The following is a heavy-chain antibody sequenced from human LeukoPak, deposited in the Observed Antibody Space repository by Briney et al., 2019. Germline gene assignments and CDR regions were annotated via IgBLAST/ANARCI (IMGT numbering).Heavy chain of an antibody. Sequence: PSETLSLTCTVSGGSISSSSYYWGWIRQPPGKGLEWIGYIYYSGCTYYNPSLKSRVTISVDTSKNQFSLKLSSVTAADTAVYYCASLRDSGSYWFDYWGQGTLVTVSS. J-gene: IGHJ4*02. V-gene: IGHV4-30-4*08. CDR1: GGSISSSSYY. CDR3: ASLRDSGSYWFDY. D-gene: IGHD1-26*01. CDR2: IYYSGCT.